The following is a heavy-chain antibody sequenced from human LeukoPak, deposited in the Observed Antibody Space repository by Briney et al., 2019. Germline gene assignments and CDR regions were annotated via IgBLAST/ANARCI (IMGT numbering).Heavy chain of an antibody. Sequence: PGRSLRLSCAASGFTFSSYGMHWVRQAPGKGLEWVAVISYDGSNKYYADSVKGRFTISRDNAKNSLYLQMNSLRAGDMALYYCAKDISSSGLGGFDYWGQGTLVTVSS. J-gene: IGHJ4*02. V-gene: IGHV3-30*18. CDR2: ISYDGSNK. CDR3: AKDISSSGLGGFDY. CDR1: GFTFSSYG. D-gene: IGHD6-13*01.